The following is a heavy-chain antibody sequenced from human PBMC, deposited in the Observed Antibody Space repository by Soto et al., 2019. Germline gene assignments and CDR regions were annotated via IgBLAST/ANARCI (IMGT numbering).Heavy chain of an antibody. D-gene: IGHD5-12*01. Sequence: GASVKVSCKASGYTFTSYGISWVRQAPGQGLEWMGWISAYNGNTNYAQKIQGRVTITTDTSTSTAYMELRSLRFDDTAVYYCARVQMYSGYDLYYYGMDVWGQGTTVTVSS. CDR2: ISAYNGNT. V-gene: IGHV1-18*01. CDR1: GYTFTSYG. J-gene: IGHJ6*02. CDR3: ARVQMYSGYDLYYYGMDV.